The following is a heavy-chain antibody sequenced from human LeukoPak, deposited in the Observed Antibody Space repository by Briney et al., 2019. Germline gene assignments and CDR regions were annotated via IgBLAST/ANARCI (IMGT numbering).Heavy chain of an antibody. D-gene: IGHD4-17*01. J-gene: IGHJ3*02. V-gene: IGHV3-23*01. Sequence: PGGSLRLSCAASGFTFSSYAMSWVRQAPGKGLEWVSAISGSGGSTYYADSVKGRFTISRDNSKNTLYLQMNSLRAEDTAVYCCAKDSFDGDAGGGGNAFDIWGQGSMVTVSS. CDR1: GFTFSSYA. CDR2: ISGSGGST. CDR3: AKDSFDGDAGGGGNAFDI.